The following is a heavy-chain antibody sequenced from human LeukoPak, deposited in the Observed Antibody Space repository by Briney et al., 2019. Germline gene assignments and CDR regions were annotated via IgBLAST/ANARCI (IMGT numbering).Heavy chain of an antibody. J-gene: IGHJ6*02. V-gene: IGHV3-21*01. D-gene: IGHD1-26*01. CDR3: ARGRVGATRTPYGMDV. CDR2: ISSSSSYI. Sequence: GGSLRLSCAASGFTFSSYSMNWVRQAPGKGLEWVSSISSSSSYIYYADSVKGRFTISRGNAKNSLYLQMNSLRAEDTAVYYCARGRVGATRTPYGMDVWGQGTTVTVSS. CDR1: GFTFSSYS.